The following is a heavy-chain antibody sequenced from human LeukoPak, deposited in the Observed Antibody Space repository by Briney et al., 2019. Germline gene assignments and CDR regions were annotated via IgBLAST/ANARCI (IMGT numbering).Heavy chain of an antibody. CDR1: GGTFSSYA. Sequence: ASVKLSCKASGGTFSSYANSWVRQPPGQGLEWMGGLIPIFGTANYAQKFQGRVTITTDESTSTAYMELSSLRSEDTAVYYCARSGVAARPYYYYMDVWGKGTTVTVSS. D-gene: IGHD6-6*01. V-gene: IGHV1-69*05. CDR3: ARSGVAARPYYYYMDV. CDR2: LIPIFGTA. J-gene: IGHJ6*03.